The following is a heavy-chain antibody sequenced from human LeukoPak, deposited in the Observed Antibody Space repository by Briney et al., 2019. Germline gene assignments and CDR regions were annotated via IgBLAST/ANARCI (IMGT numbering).Heavy chain of an antibody. CDR3: ARAGYMVRGVIDWYFDL. D-gene: IGHD3-10*01. CDR1: GYTFTSYY. V-gene: IGHV1-46*03. Sequence: ASVKVSCKASGYTFTSYYMHWVRQAPGQGLEWMGIINPSGGSTSYAQKFQGRVTMTRDTSTSTVYMELSSLRSEDTAVYYCARAGYMVRGVIDWYFDLWGRGTLVTVSS. CDR2: INPSGGST. J-gene: IGHJ2*01.